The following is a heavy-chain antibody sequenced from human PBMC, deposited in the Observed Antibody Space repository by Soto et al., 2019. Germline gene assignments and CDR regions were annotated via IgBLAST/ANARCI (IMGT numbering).Heavy chain of an antibody. CDR2: MSPNSGNT. V-gene: IGHV1-8*01. D-gene: IGHD6-19*01. Sequence: QVQLVQSGAEVKKPGASVKVSCKASGYTFTNYDMNWVRQATGQGLEWMGWMSPNSGNTGYAQKFQGRVTMTRDTSIMTAYMELSSLRSDDTAVYYCVAWARSGWDNGFYWGQGTLVTVSS. J-gene: IGHJ4*02. CDR3: VAWARSGWDNGFY. CDR1: GYTFTNYD.